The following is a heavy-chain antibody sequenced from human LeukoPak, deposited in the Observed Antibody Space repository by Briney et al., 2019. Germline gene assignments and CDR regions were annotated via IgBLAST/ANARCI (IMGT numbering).Heavy chain of an antibody. CDR2: INWNGGST. V-gene: IGHV3-20*04. CDR3: ARVDSSGYFLYYFDY. D-gene: IGHD3-22*01. CDR1: GFTFDDYG. Sequence: PGGSLRLSCAASGFTFDDYGMSWVRQAPGKGLEWVSGINWNGGSTGYADSVKGRFTISRDNAKNSLYLQMNSLRAEDTALYYCARVDSSGYFLYYFDYWGQGTLVTVSS. J-gene: IGHJ4*02.